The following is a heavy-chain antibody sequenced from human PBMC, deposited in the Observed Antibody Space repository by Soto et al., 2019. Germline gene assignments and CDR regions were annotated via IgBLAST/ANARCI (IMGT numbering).Heavy chain of an antibody. Sequence: GGSLRLSCAASGFSVRSSQMSWVRQAPGKGLEWVSIIFSDGTTHYGVSVKGRFTISRDSARNTVYLQMNGLRVDDTAVYYCARVGPYDSQSYMSRYDRFDPWGQGTQVTVSS. V-gene: IGHV3-53*01. CDR1: GFSVRSSQ. D-gene: IGHD3-10*01. J-gene: IGHJ5*02. CDR2: IFSDGTT. CDR3: ARVGPYDSQSYMSRYDRFDP.